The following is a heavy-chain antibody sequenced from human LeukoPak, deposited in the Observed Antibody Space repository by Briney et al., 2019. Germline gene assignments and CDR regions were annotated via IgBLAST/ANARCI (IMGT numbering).Heavy chain of an antibody. CDR3: ASGSYSTADY. Sequence: GRSLRLSCAASGFTFSSYAMHWVRQAPGKGLEWVAVISYDGSNKYYADSVKGRFTISRDNSKNTLYLQMNSLRAEDTAVYCCASGSYSTADYWGQGTLVTVSS. D-gene: IGHD1-26*01. CDR1: GFTFSSYA. V-gene: IGHV3-30-3*01. CDR2: ISYDGSNK. J-gene: IGHJ4*02.